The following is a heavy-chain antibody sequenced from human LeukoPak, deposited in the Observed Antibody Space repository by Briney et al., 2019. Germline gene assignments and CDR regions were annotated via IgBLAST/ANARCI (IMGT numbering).Heavy chain of an antibody. Sequence: QTGGSLRLSCAASGFTFSSYAMSWVRQAPGKGLEWVSAISGSGGSTYYADSVKGRFTISRDNSKNTLYLQMNSLRAEDTAVYYCAKADDFWSGYPDYWGQGTLVTVSS. J-gene: IGHJ4*02. V-gene: IGHV3-23*01. CDR1: GFTFSSYA. CDR3: AKADDFWSGYPDY. D-gene: IGHD3-3*01. CDR2: ISGSGGST.